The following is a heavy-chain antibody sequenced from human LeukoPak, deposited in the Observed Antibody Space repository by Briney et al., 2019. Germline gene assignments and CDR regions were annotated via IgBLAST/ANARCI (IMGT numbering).Heavy chain of an antibody. J-gene: IGHJ4*02. Sequence: SETLPLTCTVPGGPISSYYWSWIRQPAGKGLEWIGRIYTSGSTNYNLSLKSRVTMSVEMSKNQFSLKLSSVPAADRAVYYCARVEVVRGPRPSYYFDYWGQGTLVTVSS. CDR1: GGPISSYY. D-gene: IGHD3-10*01. V-gene: IGHV4-4*07. CDR2: IYTSGST. CDR3: ARVEVVRGPRPSYYFDY.